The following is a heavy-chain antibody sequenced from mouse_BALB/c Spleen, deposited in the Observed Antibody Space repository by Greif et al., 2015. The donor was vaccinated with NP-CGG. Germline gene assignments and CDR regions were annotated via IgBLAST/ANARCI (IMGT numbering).Heavy chain of an antibody. CDR1: GFAFSSYD. D-gene: IGHD1-1*02. J-gene: IGHJ1*01. Sequence: DVKLVESGGGLVKPGGSLKLSCAASGFAFSSYDMSWVRQTPEKRLEWVATISSGGSYTYYPDSVKGRFTISRDYARNTLYLQMSSLRSEDTALYYCARRVGSYWYFDVWGAGTTVTVSS. V-gene: IGHV5-9*02. CDR2: ISSGGSYT. CDR3: ARRVGSYWYFDV.